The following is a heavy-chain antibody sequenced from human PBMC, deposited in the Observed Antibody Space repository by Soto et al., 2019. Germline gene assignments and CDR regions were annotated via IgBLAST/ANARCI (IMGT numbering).Heavy chain of an antibody. CDR3: AKENVGRRRYSSRWYGPDGWYFDL. CDR1: GYTFTGYG. CDR2: ISAYNGNT. Sequence: ASVKVSCKASGYTFTGYGISWVRQAPGQGLEWMGWISAYNGNTNYAQKLQGRVTMTTDTSTSTAYMELRSLRSDDTAVYYCAKENVGRRRYSSRWYGPDGWYFDLWGRGTLVTVSP. D-gene: IGHD6-13*01. V-gene: IGHV1-18*01. J-gene: IGHJ2*01.